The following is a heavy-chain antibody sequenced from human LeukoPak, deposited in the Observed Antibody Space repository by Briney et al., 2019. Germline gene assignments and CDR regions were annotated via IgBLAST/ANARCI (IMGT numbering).Heavy chain of an antibody. CDR1: GGSISTSNYY. CDR3: ARKGYSSSWYPKDDAFDI. D-gene: IGHD6-13*01. Sequence: SETLSLTCTVSGGSISTSNYYWGWIRQPPGKGLEWIGNIFYSGSTYYSPSLKSRVTISLDTSRNQFSLKLNSVTAADTAVYYCARKGYSSSWYPKDDAFDIWGQGTMVTVSS. J-gene: IGHJ3*02. V-gene: IGHV4-39*07. CDR2: IFYSGST.